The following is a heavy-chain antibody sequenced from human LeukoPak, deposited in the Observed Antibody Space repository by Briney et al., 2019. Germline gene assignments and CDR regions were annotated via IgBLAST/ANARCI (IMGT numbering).Heavy chain of an antibody. CDR3: ARGDAFSGDH. J-gene: IGHJ4*02. CDR2: IHPEGNEK. V-gene: IGHV3-7*04. CDR1: GFTFSDFW. Sequence: GGSLRLSCAVSGFTFSDFWMSWVRQAPGRGLEWVANIHPEGNEKYHVESVKGRFTISRDIAKNSLFLQMNGLRVEDTAVYYCARGDAFSGDHWGQGTLVTVSS.